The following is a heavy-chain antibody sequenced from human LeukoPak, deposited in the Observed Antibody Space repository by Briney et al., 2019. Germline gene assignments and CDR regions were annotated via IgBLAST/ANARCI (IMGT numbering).Heavy chain of an antibody. CDR2: IYYSGST. D-gene: IGHD1-26*01. CDR3: ARLFRGSYTHFDY. Sequence: PSETLSLTCTVSGGSISSYYWSWIRQPPGKGPEWIGYIYYSGSTNYNPSLKSRVTISVDTSKNQFSLKLSSVTAADTAVYYCARLFRGSYTHFDYWGQGTLVTVSS. CDR1: GGSISSYY. J-gene: IGHJ4*02. V-gene: IGHV4-59*08.